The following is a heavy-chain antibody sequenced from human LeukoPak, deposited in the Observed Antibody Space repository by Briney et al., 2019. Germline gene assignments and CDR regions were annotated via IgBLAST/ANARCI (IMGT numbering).Heavy chain of an antibody. CDR2: ISYDGSDK. J-gene: IGHJ2*01. D-gene: IGHD1-26*01. CDR1: GFTFSSYG. V-gene: IGHV3-30*18. CDR3: AKVFRRWELRDWHFDL. Sequence: GRSLRLSCAASGFTFSSYGMHWVRQAPGKGLEWVAVISYDGSDKYYADSVKGRFTISRDNSKNTLFLEMNSLRAEDTAVFYCAKVFRRWELRDWHFDLWGRGTLVTVS.